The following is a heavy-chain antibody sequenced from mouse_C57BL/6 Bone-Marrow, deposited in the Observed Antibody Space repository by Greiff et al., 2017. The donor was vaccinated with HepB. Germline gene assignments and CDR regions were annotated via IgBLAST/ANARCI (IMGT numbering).Heavy chain of an antibody. CDR1: EYEFPSHD. D-gene: IGHD1-1*01. J-gene: IGHJ4*01. V-gene: IGHV5-2*01. CDR2: INSDGGST. CDR3: ARHGHYGSRGDYAMDY. Sequence: EVKLQESGGGLVQPGESLKLSCESNEYEFPSHDMSWVRKTPEKRLELVAAINSDGGSTYYPDTMERRFIISRDNTKKTLYLQMSSLRSEDTALYYCARHGHYGSRGDYAMDYWGQGTSVTVSS.